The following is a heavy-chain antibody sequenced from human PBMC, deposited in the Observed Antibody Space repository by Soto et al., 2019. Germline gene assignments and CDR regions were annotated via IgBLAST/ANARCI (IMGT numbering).Heavy chain of an antibody. D-gene: IGHD2-2*01. Sequence: GGSLRLSCAASGFPFSSYVMSWVRQAPGKGLEWVAIIWYDGSNKYYADSVKGRFSISRDNSKDTLYLQMNSLRAEDTAVYYCARVPAANSNYYYYGMDVWGQGTTVTVS. CDR3: ARVPAANSNYYYYGMDV. V-gene: IGHV3-33*08. CDR1: GFPFSSYV. CDR2: IWYDGSNK. J-gene: IGHJ6*02.